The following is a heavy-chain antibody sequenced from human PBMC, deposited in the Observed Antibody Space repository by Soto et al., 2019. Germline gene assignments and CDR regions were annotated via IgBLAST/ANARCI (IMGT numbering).Heavy chain of an antibody. CDR1: GFTFSSYA. CDR3: AKDAVLRFLEWLSYYYMDV. CDR2: ISGSGGST. V-gene: IGHV3-23*01. Sequence: ESGGGLVQPGGSLRLSCAASGFTFSSYAMSWVRQAPGKGLEWVSAISGSGGSTYYADSVKGRFTISRDNSKNTLYLQMNSLRAEDTAVYYCAKDAVLRFLEWLSYYYMDVWGKGTTVTVSS. D-gene: IGHD3-3*01. J-gene: IGHJ6*03.